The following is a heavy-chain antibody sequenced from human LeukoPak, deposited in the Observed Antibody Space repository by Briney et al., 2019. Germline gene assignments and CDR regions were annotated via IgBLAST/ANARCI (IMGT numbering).Heavy chain of an antibody. CDR3: ARVLRLGPMTYYYYYGMDV. J-gene: IGHJ6*02. V-gene: IGHV7-4-1*02. D-gene: IGHD3-9*01. CDR1: GYTFTSYA. CDR2: INANTGNP. Sequence: ASVKVSCKASGYTFTSYAMNWVRQAPGQGLEWMGWINANTGNPTYAQGFTGRFVFSLDTSVSTAYLQISSLKAEDTAVYYCARVLRLGPMTYYYYYGMDVWGQGTTVTVSS.